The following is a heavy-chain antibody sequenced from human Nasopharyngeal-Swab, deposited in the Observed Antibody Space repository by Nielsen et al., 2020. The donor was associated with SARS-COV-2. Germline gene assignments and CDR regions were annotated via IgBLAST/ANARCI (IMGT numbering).Heavy chain of an antibody. V-gene: IGHV4-59*01. J-gene: IGHJ4*02. CDR1: GGSISSYY. CDR2: IYYSGST. Sequence: SATLSLTCTVSGGSISSYYWSWIRQPPGKGLEWIGYIYYSGSTNYNPSLKSRVTISVDTSKNQFSLKLSSVTAADTAVYYCAREPDYGDYFDYWGQGTLVTVSS. CDR3: AREPDYGDYFDY. D-gene: IGHD4-17*01.